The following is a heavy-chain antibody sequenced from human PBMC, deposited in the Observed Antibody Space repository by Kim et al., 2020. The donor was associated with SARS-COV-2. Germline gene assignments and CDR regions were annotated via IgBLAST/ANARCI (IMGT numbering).Heavy chain of an antibody. D-gene: IGHD5-18*01. Sequence: YAQGFTGRFVFSLDTSVSTAYLQISSLKAEDTAVYYCARDISGSYGYPDYWGQGTLVTVSS. J-gene: IGHJ4*02. CDR3: ARDISGSYGYPDY. V-gene: IGHV7-4-1*02.